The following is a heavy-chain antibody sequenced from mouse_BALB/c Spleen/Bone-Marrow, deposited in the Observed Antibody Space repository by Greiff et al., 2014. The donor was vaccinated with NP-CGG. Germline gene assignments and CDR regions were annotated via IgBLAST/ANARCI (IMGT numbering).Heavy chain of an antibody. Sequence: DVMLVESGGGLVQPGGSLKLSCATSGFTFSDYYMYWVRQTPEKRLEWVAYISNGGGSTYYPDTVKGRFTIFRDNAKNTLYLQMSRLKSEDTAMYYCARHNYDETWFAYWGQGTLVTVSA. CDR3: ARHNYDETWFAY. CDR2: ISNGGGST. V-gene: IGHV5-12*02. D-gene: IGHD2-4*01. CDR1: GFTFSDYY. J-gene: IGHJ3*01.